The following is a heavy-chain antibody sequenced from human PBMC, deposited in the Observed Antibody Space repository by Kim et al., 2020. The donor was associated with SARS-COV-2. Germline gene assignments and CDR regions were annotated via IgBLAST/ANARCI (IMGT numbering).Heavy chain of an antibody. CDR3: ARRQFTSGWYYFDY. V-gene: IGHV3-74*01. D-gene: IGHD6-19*01. J-gene: IGHJ4*02. CDR1: GFTFSSHW. Sequence: GGSLRLSCAASGFTFSSHWMHWVRQAPGKELVWVSRINSDGTTTSYGDSVKGRFTISRDNAKNTLYLQMNSLRAEDTAVYYCARRQFTSGWYYFDYWGQGTLVTVSS. CDR2: INSDGTTT.